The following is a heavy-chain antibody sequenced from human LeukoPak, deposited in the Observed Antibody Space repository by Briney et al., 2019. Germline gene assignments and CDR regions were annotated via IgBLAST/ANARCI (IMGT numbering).Heavy chain of an antibody. V-gene: IGHV3-30*02. D-gene: IGHD6-13*01. CDR2: IRYDGSNK. CDR3: AKDRVAAAGIYNWFDP. CDR1: GFTFSSYG. Sequence: GGSLRLSCASSGFTFSSYGMHWVRQAPGKGLEWVAFIRYDGSNKYYADSVKGRFTISRDNSKNTLYLQMNSLRAEDTAVYYCAKDRVAAAGIYNWFDPWGQGTLVTVSS. J-gene: IGHJ5*02.